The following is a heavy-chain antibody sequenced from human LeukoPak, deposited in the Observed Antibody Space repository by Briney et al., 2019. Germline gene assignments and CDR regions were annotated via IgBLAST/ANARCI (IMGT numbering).Heavy chain of an antibody. CDR2: IHSSGTT. J-gene: IGHJ4*02. CDR3: ARGKLYYDSSGMFDY. V-gene: IGHV4-4*07. CDR1: GASMNYCF. Sequence: SVTLSLTCTVSGASMNYCFWNWIRAPAREGLQWIGRIHSSGTTNYNPSLKSRVTISVDTSKNQLSLKLSSVTAADTAVYYCARGKLYYDSSGMFDYWGQGTLVTVSS. D-gene: IGHD3-22*01.